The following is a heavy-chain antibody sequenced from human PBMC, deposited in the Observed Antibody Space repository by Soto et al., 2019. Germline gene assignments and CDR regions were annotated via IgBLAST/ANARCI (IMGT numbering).Heavy chain of an antibody. D-gene: IGHD3-10*01. CDR3: ARDIGSYAYGEGY. CDR1: GGSFNSYW. J-gene: IGHJ4*02. CDR2: VYSSGTT. V-gene: IGHV4-4*07. Sequence: LSLTCSVSGGSFNSYWWSWIRQPAGKGLEWIGRVYSSGTTDYNPSLNSRATLSVETSKNQFSLKLSSVTAADTAVYYCARDIGSYAYGEGYWGQGIQVTSPQ.